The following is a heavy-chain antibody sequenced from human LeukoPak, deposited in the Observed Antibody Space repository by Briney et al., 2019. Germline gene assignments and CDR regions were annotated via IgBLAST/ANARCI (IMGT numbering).Heavy chain of an antibody. CDR3: AKDLSYYYDSSGFEFDY. Sequence: PGRSLRLSCAASGFTFSSYGMHWVRQAPGKGLEWVAVVWYDGSNKYYADSVKGRFTISRDNSKNTLYLQMNSLRAEDTAVYYCAKDLSYYYDSSGFEFDYWGQGTLVTVSS. CDR2: VWYDGSNK. CDR1: GFTFSSYG. J-gene: IGHJ4*02. D-gene: IGHD3-22*01. V-gene: IGHV3-33*06.